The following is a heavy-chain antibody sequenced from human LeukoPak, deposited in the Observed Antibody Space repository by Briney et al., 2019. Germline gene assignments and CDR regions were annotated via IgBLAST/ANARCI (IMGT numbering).Heavy chain of an antibody. Sequence: PGWYLRLSCAASGFTFSDYYMSWIRQAPGKGLEWVSYISSSSSYTNYADSVKGRFTISRDNAKNSLYLQMNSLRAEDTAVYYCAREQQLALDYWGQGTLVTVSS. CDR2: ISSSSSYT. CDR1: GFTFSDYY. D-gene: IGHD6-13*01. V-gene: IGHV3-11*05. CDR3: AREQQLALDY. J-gene: IGHJ4*02.